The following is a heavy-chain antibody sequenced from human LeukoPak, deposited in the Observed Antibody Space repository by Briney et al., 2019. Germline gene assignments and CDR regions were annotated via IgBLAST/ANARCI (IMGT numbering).Heavy chain of an antibody. Sequence: ASVKVSCKASGYTFTGYYMHWVRQAPGQGLEWMGWINPNSGGTNYAQKFQGRVTMTRDTSISTAYMELSRLRSDNTAVYYCARPQEGIAAAGYNTMYNWFDPWGQGTLVTVSS. J-gene: IGHJ5*02. CDR3: ARPQEGIAAAGYNTMYNWFDP. CDR2: INPNSGGT. CDR1: GYTFTGYY. V-gene: IGHV1-2*02. D-gene: IGHD6-13*01.